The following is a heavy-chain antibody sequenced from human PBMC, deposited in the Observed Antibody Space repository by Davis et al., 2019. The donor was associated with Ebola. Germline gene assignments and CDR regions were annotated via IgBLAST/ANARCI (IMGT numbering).Heavy chain of an antibody. CDR1: GITLSRYS. V-gene: IGHV3-7*01. CDR2: IKQDGSEK. Sequence: GESLKISCAASGITLSRYSMSWVRQAPGKGLEWVANIKQDGSEKYYVDSVKGRFTISRDNAKNSLYLQMNSLRAEDTAVYYCARYSSGWGQGTLVTVSS. D-gene: IGHD6-19*01. J-gene: IGHJ4*02. CDR3: ARYSSG.